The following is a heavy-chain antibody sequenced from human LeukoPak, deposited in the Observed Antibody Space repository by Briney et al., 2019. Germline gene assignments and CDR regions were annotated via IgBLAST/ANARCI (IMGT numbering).Heavy chain of an antibody. D-gene: IGHD5-18*01. CDR1: GFTFSSYS. J-gene: IGHJ4*02. Sequence: GGSLRLSCAASGFTFSSYSMNWVRQAPGKGLEWVSYISSSSSIMDYADSVKGRFTISRDNAKNSLYLQMNSLRAEDTAVYYCARARGYSYGYSDYWGQGTLVTASS. V-gene: IGHV3-48*01. CDR3: ARARGYSYGYSDY. CDR2: ISSSSSIM.